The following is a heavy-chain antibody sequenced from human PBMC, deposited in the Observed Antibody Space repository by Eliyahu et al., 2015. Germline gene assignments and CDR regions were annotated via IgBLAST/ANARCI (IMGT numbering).Heavy chain of an antibody. D-gene: IGHD4-11*01. CDR2: IYWDDDK. J-gene: IGHJ4*02. CDR3: AHSLQRGRKSGFDY. V-gene: IGHV2-5*02. Sequence: QITLKESGPTLVKPTQTLTLTCXFSGFXLSTSGVGVGWIRQPPGKALEWLALIYWDDDKRYSPSLKSRLTITKDTSKNQVVLTMTNMDPVDTATYYCAHSLQRGRKSGFDYWGQGTLVTVSS. CDR1: GFXLSTSGVG.